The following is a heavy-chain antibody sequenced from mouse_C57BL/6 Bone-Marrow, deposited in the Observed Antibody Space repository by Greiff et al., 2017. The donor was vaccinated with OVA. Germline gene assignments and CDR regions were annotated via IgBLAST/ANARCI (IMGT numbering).Heavy chain of an antibody. CDR1: GYSITSGYY. CDR3: ARDDYYDYDDYFDY. CDR2: ISYDGSN. J-gene: IGHJ2*01. D-gene: IGHD2-4*01. Sequence: EVQLVESGPGLVKPSQSLSLTCSVTGYSITSGYYWNWIRQFPGNKLEWMGYISYDGSNNYNPSLKNRISSTRDTSKNQFFLKLNSVTTEDTATYYCARDDYYDYDDYFDYWGQGTTLTVSS. V-gene: IGHV3-6*01.